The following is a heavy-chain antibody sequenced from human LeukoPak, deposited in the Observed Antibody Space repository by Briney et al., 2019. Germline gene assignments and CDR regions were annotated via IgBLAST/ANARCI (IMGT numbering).Heavy chain of an antibody. D-gene: IGHD1-7*01. CDR1: GGSLSTYY. V-gene: IGHV4-59*13. J-gene: IGHJ4*02. Sequence: SETLSLTCTVSGGSLSTYYWSWIRHPPGKRLEWIAYIYYTGTANYNPSLKSRVILSVDTSQNQFSLKLSSVTAADTAIYYCARARTGTSHFDYWGRGTLVTVSS. CDR3: ARARTGTSHFDY. CDR2: IYYTGTA.